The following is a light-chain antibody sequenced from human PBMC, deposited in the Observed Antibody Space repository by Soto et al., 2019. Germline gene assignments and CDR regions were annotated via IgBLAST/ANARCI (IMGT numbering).Light chain of an antibody. Sequence: EIVLTQSPGTLSLSPGERATLSCRASQSVSSSYLAWYQQKPGQAPRLLIYDASLRANGVPARFGGSGSGTDFTLTINSLEPEDFAVYYCQQYGSSPTFGQGTKVDIK. J-gene: IGKJ1*01. CDR3: QQYGSSPT. V-gene: IGKV3-20*01. CDR1: QSVSSSY. CDR2: DAS.